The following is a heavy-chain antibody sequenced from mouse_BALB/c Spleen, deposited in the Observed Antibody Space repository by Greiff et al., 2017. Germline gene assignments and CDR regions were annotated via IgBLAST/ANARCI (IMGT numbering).Heavy chain of an antibody. J-gene: IGHJ4*01. D-gene: IGHD3-2*02. CDR1: GFTFTDYY. V-gene: IGHV7-3*02. CDR3: AREGSLYAMDY. Sequence: EVQLVESGGGLVQPGGSLRLSCATSGFTFTDYYMSWVRQPPGKALEWLGFIRNKANGYTTEYSASVKGRFTISRDNSQSILYLQMNTLRAEDSATYYCAREGSLYAMDYWGQGTSVTVSS. CDR2: IRNKANGYTT.